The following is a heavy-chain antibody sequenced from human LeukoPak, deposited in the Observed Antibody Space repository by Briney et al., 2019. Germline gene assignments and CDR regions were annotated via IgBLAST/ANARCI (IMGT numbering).Heavy chain of an antibody. Sequence: SVKVSCKASGGTFSSYAISWVRQAPGQGLEWMGGIIPIFGTANYAQKFQSRVTITTDESTSTAYMELSSLRSEDTAVYYCASPLTITFGGVIVPDSYYYMDVWGKGTTVTVSS. D-gene: IGHD3-16*02. J-gene: IGHJ6*03. CDR1: GGTFSSYA. V-gene: IGHV1-69*05. CDR2: IIPIFGTA. CDR3: ASPLTITFGGVIVPDSYYYMDV.